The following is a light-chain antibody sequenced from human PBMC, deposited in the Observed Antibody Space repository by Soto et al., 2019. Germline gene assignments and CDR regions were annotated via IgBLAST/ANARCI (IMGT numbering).Light chain of an antibody. CDR3: TSYTSSFTHL. Sequence: QSVLAQPASVSGSPGQSITISCTGTSSDVGAYNYVSWYQQRPGKAPKRMIFEVSNRPSGVSNRFSGSKSGNTASLTISGLQTEDEADYYCTSYTSSFTHLFGTRTNATVL. V-gene: IGLV2-14*01. J-gene: IGLJ1*01. CDR2: EVS. CDR1: SSDVGAYNY.